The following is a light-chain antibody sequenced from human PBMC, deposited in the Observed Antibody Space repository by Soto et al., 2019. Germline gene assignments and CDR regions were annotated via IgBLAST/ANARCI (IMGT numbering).Light chain of an antibody. V-gene: IGKV1-5*03. CDR3: QHYNSYSEA. J-gene: IGKJ1*01. Sequence: DIQMTQSPSTLSGSVGDRVTITCRASQTISSCLAWYQQNPGKARKLLIYKASTLKSGVPSRFSGSGSGTEFTLTISSLQPDDFATYYCQHYNSYSEAFGQGTKVELK. CDR2: KAS. CDR1: QTISSC.